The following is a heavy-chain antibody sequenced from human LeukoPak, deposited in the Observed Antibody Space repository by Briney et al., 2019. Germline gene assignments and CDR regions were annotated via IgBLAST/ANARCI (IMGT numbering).Heavy chain of an antibody. CDR1: GGSFSGYY. CDR3: ARADSRDGYNRFAFDI. Sequence: SETLSLTCAVYGGSFSGYYWSWIRQPPGKGLEWIGEINHSGSTNYNPSLKSRVTISVDTSKNQFSLKLSSVTAADTAVYYCARADSRDGYNRFAFDIWGQGTMVTVSS. D-gene: IGHD5-24*01. V-gene: IGHV4-34*01. CDR2: INHSGST. J-gene: IGHJ3*02.